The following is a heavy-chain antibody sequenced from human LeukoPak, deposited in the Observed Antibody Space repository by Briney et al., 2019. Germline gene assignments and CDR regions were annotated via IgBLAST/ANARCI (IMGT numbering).Heavy chain of an antibody. CDR2: IYYSGST. CDR1: GGSISSSSYY. D-gene: IGHD5-18*01. CDR3: ARGKGDTAMDDFDY. Sequence: SETLSLTCTVSGGSISSSSYYWGWIRQPPGKGLEWIGSIYYSGSTYYNPSLKSRVTISVDTSKNQFSLKLSSVTAADTAVYYCARGKGDTAMDDFDYWGQGTLVTVFS. V-gene: IGHV4-39*01. J-gene: IGHJ4*02.